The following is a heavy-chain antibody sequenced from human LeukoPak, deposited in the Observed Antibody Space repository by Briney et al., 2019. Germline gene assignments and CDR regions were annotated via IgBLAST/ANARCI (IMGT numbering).Heavy chain of an antibody. CDR3: AKSLGPYSSGYYGAGEADY. CDR1: GFTFSSYG. Sequence: GGSLRLSCAASGFTFSSYGMHWVRQAPGKGLEWVAFIRYHGSDKYYADSVKDRFTISRDNSKNTLYLQMNSLRAEDTAVYYCAKSLGPYSSGYYGAGEADYWGQGTLVTVSS. J-gene: IGHJ4*02. V-gene: IGHV3-30*02. CDR2: IRYHGSDK. D-gene: IGHD3-22*01.